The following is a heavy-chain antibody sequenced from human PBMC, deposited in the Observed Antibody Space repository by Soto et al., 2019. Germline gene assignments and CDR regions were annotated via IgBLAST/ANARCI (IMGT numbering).Heavy chain of an antibody. J-gene: IGHJ6*02. CDR1: GGSISSYY. V-gene: IGHV4-59*08. D-gene: IGHD3-10*01. Sequence: SETLSLTCTVSGGSISSYYWSWIRQPPGKGLEWIGYIYYSGSTNYNPSLKSRVTISVDTSKNQFSLKLSSVTAADTAVYYCASPLWFGESYYYYGMDVWGQGTTVTVSS. CDR3: ASPLWFGESYYYYGMDV. CDR2: IYYSGST.